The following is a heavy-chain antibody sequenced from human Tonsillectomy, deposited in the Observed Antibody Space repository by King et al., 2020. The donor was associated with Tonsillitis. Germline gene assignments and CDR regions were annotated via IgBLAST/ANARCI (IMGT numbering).Heavy chain of an antibody. J-gene: IGHJ6*02. D-gene: IGHD3-10*01. CDR2: INHSGST. V-gene: IGHV4-34*01. Sequence: VQLQQWGAGLLKPSETLSLTCAVYGGSFSGYYWSWIRQPPGKGLEWIGEINHSGSTNYNPSLKSRVTISVDTSKNQFSLKLRSVTAADTAVYYWARCGWGVITNYYYCAMDVWGQGTTVTVSS. CDR1: GGSFSGYY. CDR3: ARCGWGVITNYYYCAMDV.